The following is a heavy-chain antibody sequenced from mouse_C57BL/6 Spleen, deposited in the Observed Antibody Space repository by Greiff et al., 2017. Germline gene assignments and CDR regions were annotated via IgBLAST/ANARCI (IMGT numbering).Heavy chain of an antibody. Sequence: DVKLVESGGGLVKPGGSLKLSCAASGFTFSSYTMSWVRQTPEKRLEWVATISGGGGNTYYPDSVKGRFTISRDNAKNTLYLQMSSLRSEDTALYYCARQGLYYGKRGYYFDYWGQGTTLTVSS. J-gene: IGHJ2*01. CDR3: ARQGLYYGKRGYYFDY. CDR1: GFTFSSYT. V-gene: IGHV5-9*01. CDR2: ISGGGGNT. D-gene: IGHD2-1*01.